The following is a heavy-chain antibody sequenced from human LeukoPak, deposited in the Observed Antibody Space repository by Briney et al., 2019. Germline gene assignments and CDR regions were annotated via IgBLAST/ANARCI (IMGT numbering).Heavy chain of an antibody. CDR2: ISYDGSNK. J-gene: IGHJ4*02. CDR3: ARDHIVATTATFDY. Sequence: GGSLRLSCAASGFTFSSYAMHWVRQAPGKGLEWVAVISYDGSNKYYADSVKGRFTISRDNSKNTLYLQMNSLRAEDTAVYYCARDHIVATTATFDYWGQGTLVTVSS. CDR1: GFTFSSYA. D-gene: IGHD5-12*01. V-gene: IGHV3-30-3*01.